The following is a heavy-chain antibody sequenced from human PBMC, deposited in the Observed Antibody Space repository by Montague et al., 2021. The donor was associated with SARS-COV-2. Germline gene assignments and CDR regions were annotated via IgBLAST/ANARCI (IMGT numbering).Heavy chain of an antibody. CDR2: INSDGGST. V-gene: IGHV3-74*01. D-gene: IGHD5-12*01. Sequence: SLRLSCAASGFTFSNYWMHWVRQAPGKGLVWVSRINSDGGSTTYADSVKGRFTISRDNAKNTVYLQMNSLRAEDSAVYYCASDSRYSGYEADHWGQGTLVTVSS. CDR3: ASDSRYSGYEADH. CDR1: GFTFSNYW. J-gene: IGHJ4*02.